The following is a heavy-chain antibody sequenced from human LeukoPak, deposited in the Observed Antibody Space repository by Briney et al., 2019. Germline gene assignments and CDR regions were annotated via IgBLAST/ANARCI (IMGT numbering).Heavy chain of an antibody. CDR3: AKDAPPCSGGSCYSGYYFYGMDV. CDR1: GLTFSSYG. V-gene: IGHV3-30*18. J-gene: IGHJ6*04. CDR2: ISYDGSNK. D-gene: IGHD2-15*01. Sequence: PGRSLRLSCVVSGLTFSSYGMHWVRQAPGKGLGWVAVISYDGSNKYYAESVKGGFTISRENSKSTLYLKMNSLRAEDTAVFYCAKDAPPCSGGSCYSGYYFYGMDVWGKGTTVTVSS.